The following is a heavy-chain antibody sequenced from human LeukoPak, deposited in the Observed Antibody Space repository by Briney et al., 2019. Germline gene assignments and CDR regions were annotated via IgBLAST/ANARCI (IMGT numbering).Heavy chain of an antibody. V-gene: IGHV4-39*01. Sequence: SETLSLTCTVSGGSISSSSYYWGWIRQPPGKGLEWIGSIYYSGSTYYNPSLKSRVTISVDTSKNQFSLKLSSVTAADTAVYYCARHPDYYDSSGPSGGYYWGQGTLVTVSS. D-gene: IGHD3-22*01. CDR3: ARHPDYYDSSGPSGGYY. J-gene: IGHJ4*02. CDR1: GGSISSSSYY. CDR2: IYYSGST.